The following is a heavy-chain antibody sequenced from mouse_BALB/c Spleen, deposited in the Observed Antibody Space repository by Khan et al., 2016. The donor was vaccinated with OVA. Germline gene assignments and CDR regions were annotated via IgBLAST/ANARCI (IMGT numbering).Heavy chain of an antibody. CDR3: ARLGVRGNYGFAY. CDR2: ISYSGST. J-gene: IGHJ2*01. D-gene: IGHD2-1*01. CDR1: GDSITSGY. V-gene: IGHV3-8*02. Sequence: EVQLQESGPSLVKPSQTLSLTCSVTGDSITSGYWNWIRKFPGNKLEYMGYISYSGSTYYNPSLKSRISITRDTSKNQYYLKLNSVMTEDTATYYCARLGVRGNYGFAYWGQGTILTVSS.